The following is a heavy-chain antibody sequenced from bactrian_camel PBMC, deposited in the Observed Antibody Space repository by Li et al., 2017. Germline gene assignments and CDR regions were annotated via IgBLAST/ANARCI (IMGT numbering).Heavy chain of an antibody. CDR2: VVSDGSRA. Sequence: HVQLVESGGGLVQPGGSLRLSCAASGFTFSSYSMYWVRQAPGKGLEWVSTVVSDGSRAYYASSVRGRFTMSRDNAKNTIYLQMNSLKPEDTAVYYCAADMGPMGRGRVCSSYLYEYNYWGQGTQVTVS. D-gene: IGHD3*01. V-gene: IGHV3S6*01. J-gene: IGHJ4*01. CDR1: GFTFSSYS. CDR3: AADMGPMGRGRVCSSYLYEYNY.